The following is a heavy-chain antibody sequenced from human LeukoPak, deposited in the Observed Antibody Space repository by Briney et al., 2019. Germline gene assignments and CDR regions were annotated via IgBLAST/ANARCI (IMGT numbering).Heavy chain of an antibody. CDR3: ARHRYRSGSDWIDP. Sequence: SQTLSLTCTVSGGSISSGGYYWSWIRQHPEKGLEWIGYIYYSGSTYYNPSLKSRVTISVDTSKNQFSLKLSSVTAADTAVYYCARHRYRSGSDWIDPWGQGTLVTVSS. CDR1: GGSISSGGYY. V-gene: IGHV4-31*03. D-gene: IGHD1-26*01. CDR2: IYYSGST. J-gene: IGHJ5*02.